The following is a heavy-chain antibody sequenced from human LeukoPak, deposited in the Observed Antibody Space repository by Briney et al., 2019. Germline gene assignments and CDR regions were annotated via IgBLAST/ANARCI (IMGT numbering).Heavy chain of an antibody. D-gene: IGHD4-23*01. CDR1: GFQFTSYW. Sequence: GESLKISCKGSGFQFTSYWIGWVRQMPGKGLEWMGFIWPGDSETTYNPPFQGQVTVSADTSISTAYLQWSSLKASDAAMYYCARWGATVVTADYWGQGTLVTVSS. CDR3: ARWGATVVTADY. V-gene: IGHV5-51*01. J-gene: IGHJ4*02. CDR2: IWPGDSET.